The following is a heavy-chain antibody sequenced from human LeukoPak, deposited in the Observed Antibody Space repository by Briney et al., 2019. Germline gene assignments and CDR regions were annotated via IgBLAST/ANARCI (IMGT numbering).Heavy chain of an antibody. V-gene: IGHV3-15*01. CDR1: GFTFSNAW. J-gene: IGHJ4*02. D-gene: IGHD3-22*01. Sequence: GGSLRPSCAASGFTFSNAWMSWVRQAPGKGLEWVGRIKSKTDGGTTDYAAPVKGRFTISRDDSKNTPYLQMNSLKTEDTAVYYCTTEAYYYDSSGYCPYFDYWGQGTLVTVSS. CDR3: TTEAYYYDSSGYCPYFDY. CDR2: IKSKTDGGTT.